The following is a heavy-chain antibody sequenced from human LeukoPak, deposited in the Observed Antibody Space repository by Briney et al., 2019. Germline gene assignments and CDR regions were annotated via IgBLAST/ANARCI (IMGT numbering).Heavy chain of an antibody. CDR2: ISYDGSNK. Sequence: GGSLRLSCAASGFTFSSYAMHWVRQAPGKGLEWVAVISYDGSNKYYADSVKGRFIISRDNSKNTLYLQMNSLRAEDTAVYYCARHIVVVVAATSGYFDYWGQGTLVTVSS. J-gene: IGHJ4*02. CDR3: ARHIVVVVAATSGYFDY. CDR1: GFTFSSYA. D-gene: IGHD2-15*01. V-gene: IGHV3-30-3*01.